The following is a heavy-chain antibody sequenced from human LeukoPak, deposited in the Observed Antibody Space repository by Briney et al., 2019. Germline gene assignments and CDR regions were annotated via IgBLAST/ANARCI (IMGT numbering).Heavy chain of an antibody. CDR2: ISGSGGST. CDR3: AKSRRQQLVLLGY. J-gene: IGHJ4*02. D-gene: IGHD6-13*01. V-gene: IGHV3-23*01. CDR1: GFTFSSYW. Sequence: GGSLRLSCAASGFTFSSYWMSWVRQAPGKGLEWVSAISGSGGSTYYADSVKGRFTISRDNSKNTLYLQMNSLRAEDTAVYYCAKSRRQQLVLLGYWGQGTLVTVSS.